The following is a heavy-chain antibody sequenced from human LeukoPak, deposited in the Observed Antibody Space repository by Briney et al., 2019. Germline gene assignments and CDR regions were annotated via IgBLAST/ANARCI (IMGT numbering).Heavy chain of an antibody. CDR3: AREGSYCVGGDCYSFDF. J-gene: IGHJ4*02. CDR2: MHPGNGNT. Sequence: EVSVKVSCKASGYRFISNYIQWVRQDPGLGPEWMGWMHPGNGNTRYAEKFQGRVTMTRDTSINTAYMDLSSLRSDDTSVYYCAREGSYCVGGDCYSFDFWGQGTLITVSS. CDR1: GYRFISNY. V-gene: IGHV1-2*02. D-gene: IGHD2-21*02.